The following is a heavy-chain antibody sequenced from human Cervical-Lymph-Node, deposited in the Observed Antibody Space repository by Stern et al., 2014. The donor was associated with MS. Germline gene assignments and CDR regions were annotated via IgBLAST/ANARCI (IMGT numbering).Heavy chain of an antibody. CDR2: IYPGDSDT. J-gene: IGHJ5*02. V-gene: IGHV5-51*01. D-gene: IGHD3-10*01. Sequence: VQLVESGAEVKKPGESLKISCKGSGYSFTSYWIGWVRQMPGKGLEWMGIYPGDSDTRYSPSCQGQVTISADKSISTAYLQWSSLKASDTAMYYCARRLYYYAPFDPWGQGTLVTVSS. CDR1: GYSFTSYW. CDR3: ARRLYYYAPFDP.